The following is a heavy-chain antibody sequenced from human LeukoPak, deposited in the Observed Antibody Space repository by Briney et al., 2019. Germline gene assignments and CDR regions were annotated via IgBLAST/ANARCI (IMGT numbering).Heavy chain of an antibody. Sequence: SVKVSCKASGGTFSSYAISWVRQAPGQGLEWMGGIIPIFGTANYAQKFQGRVTITADESTSTAYMELSSLRSEDTAVYYCARGGSSGWYGTGFDPWGQGTLVTVSS. CDR2: IIPIFGTA. CDR1: GGTFSSYA. J-gene: IGHJ5*02. V-gene: IGHV1-69*13. CDR3: ARGGSSGWYGTGFDP. D-gene: IGHD6-19*01.